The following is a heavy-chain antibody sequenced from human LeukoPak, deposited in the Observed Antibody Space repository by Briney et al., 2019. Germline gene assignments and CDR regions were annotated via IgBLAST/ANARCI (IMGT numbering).Heavy chain of an antibody. V-gene: IGHV1-2*02. CDR1: GYTFTGYY. Sequence: ASVKVSCKASGYTFTGYYMHWVRQAPGQGLEWMGWINPNSGGTNYAQKLQGRVTMTTDTSTSTAYMELRSLRSDDTAVYYCARDSSSWSSAGGYWGQGTLVTVSS. CDR2: INPNSGGT. D-gene: IGHD6-13*01. J-gene: IGHJ4*02. CDR3: ARDSSSWSSAGGY.